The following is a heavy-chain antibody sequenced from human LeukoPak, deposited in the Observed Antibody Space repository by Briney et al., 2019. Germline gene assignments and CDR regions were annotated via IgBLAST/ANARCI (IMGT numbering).Heavy chain of an antibody. D-gene: IGHD3-9*01. CDR1: GGSISSYY. CDR3: ARTILTGWSPFDY. Sequence: SETLSLTCTVSGGSISSYYWSWIRQPPGKGLEWIGYIYYSGSTNYNPSLKSRVTISVDTSKNQFSLKLSSVTAANTAVYYCARTILTGWSPFDYWGQGTLVTVSS. CDR2: IYYSGST. V-gene: IGHV4-59*01. J-gene: IGHJ4*02.